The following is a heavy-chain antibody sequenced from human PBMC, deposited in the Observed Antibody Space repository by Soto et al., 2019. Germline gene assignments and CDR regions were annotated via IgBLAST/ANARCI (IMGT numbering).Heavy chain of an antibody. J-gene: IGHJ5*02. D-gene: IGHD2-8*01. Sequence: QVQLVQSGAEVKKPGASVKVSCKASGYTFTSYDINWVRQATGQGLEWMGWMNPNSGNTGYAQKFXGXXXRXXNTSISTAYRELRSLRSEDAAVYYCASEVSYWFDPWGQGTLVTVSS. CDR1: GYTFTSYD. V-gene: IGHV1-8*01. CDR2: MNPNSGNT. CDR3: ASEVSYWFDP.